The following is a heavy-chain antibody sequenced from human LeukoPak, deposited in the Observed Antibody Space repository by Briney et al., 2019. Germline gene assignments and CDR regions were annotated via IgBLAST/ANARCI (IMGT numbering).Heavy chain of an antibody. V-gene: IGHV4-59*01. CDR1: GGSIRSYY. J-gene: IGHJ3*02. Sequence: SETLSLTCTVSGGSIRSYYWSWIRQPPGKGLEWIGYIYYSGSTNYNPSLKSRVTISVDTSKNQFSLELSSVTAADTAVYYCARDKKDYYDSSGYYHFAFDIWGQGTMVNVSS. D-gene: IGHD3-22*01. CDR3: ARDKKDYYDSSGYYHFAFDI. CDR2: IYYSGST.